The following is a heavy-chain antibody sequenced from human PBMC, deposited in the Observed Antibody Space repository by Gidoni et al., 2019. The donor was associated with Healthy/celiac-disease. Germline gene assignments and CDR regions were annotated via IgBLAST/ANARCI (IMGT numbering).Heavy chain of an antibody. Sequence: EVQLLESVGGLVQPGGSLRLSCAASGFTFSSYAMSWVRQAPGKGLEWVSAISGSGGSTYYADSVKGRFTISRDNSKNTLYLQMNSLRAEDTAVYYCAKAPMVRGFFDYWGQGTLVTVSS. D-gene: IGHD3-10*01. CDR3: AKAPMVRGFFDY. CDR1: GFTFSSYA. J-gene: IGHJ4*02. CDR2: ISGSGGST. V-gene: IGHV3-23*01.